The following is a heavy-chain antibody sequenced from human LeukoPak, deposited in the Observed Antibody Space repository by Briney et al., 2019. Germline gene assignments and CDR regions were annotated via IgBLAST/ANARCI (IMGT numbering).Heavy chain of an antibody. J-gene: IGHJ4*02. V-gene: IGHV4-59*08. Sequence: SETLSLTCTVSGGSISSYYWSWIRQPPGKGLEWIGYIYYSGSTNYNPSLKSRVTISVDTSKNQFSLKLSSVTAADTAVYYCARRVRGVMSYYFDYWGQGTLVTVSS. CDR1: GGSISSYY. CDR2: IYYSGST. CDR3: ARRVRGVMSYYFDY. D-gene: IGHD3-10*01.